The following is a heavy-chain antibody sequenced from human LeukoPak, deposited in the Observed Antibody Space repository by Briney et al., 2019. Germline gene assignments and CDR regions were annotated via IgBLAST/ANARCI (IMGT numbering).Heavy chain of an antibody. CDR3: ARVGPRYSSSSKLIY. CDR1: GYTFTGYY. CDR2: INPNSGGT. V-gene: IGHV1-2*02. D-gene: IGHD6-13*01. Sequence: GASVKVSCKASGYTFTGYYMHWVRQAPGQGLEWMGWINPNSGGTNYAQKFQGRVTMTRDTSISTAYMELSRLRSDDTAVYYCARVGPRYSSSSKLIYWGQGTLVTVSS. J-gene: IGHJ4*02.